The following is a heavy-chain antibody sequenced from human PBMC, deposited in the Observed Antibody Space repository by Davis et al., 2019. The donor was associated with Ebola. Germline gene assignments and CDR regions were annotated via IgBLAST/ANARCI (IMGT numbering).Heavy chain of an antibody. Sequence: PGGSLRLSCAASGFTFSSYAMSWVRQAPGKGLAWVSAISGSGGSTYYADSVKGRFTISRDNSKNTLYLQMNSLRAEDTAVYYCAKSPVYYYDSSGPRAHAFDIWGQGTMVTVSS. CDR3: AKSPVYYYDSSGPRAHAFDI. D-gene: IGHD3-22*01. J-gene: IGHJ3*02. V-gene: IGHV3-23*01. CDR1: GFTFSSYA. CDR2: ISGSGGST.